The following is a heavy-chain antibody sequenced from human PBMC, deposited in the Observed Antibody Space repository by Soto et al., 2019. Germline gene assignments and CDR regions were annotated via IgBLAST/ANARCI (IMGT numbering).Heavy chain of an antibody. V-gene: IGHV4-59*01. CDR1: GGSISSYY. D-gene: IGHD6-13*01. CDR2: IYYSGST. CDR3: AGGQQLVLEFDY. Sequence: QVQLQESGPGLVKPSETLSLTCTVSGGSISSYYWSWIRQPPGKGLEWIGYIYYSGSTNYNPSLKSRVTLSVDSSKNQFSLKLSSVTAADTAVYYCAGGQQLVLEFDYWGQGILATVSS. J-gene: IGHJ4*02.